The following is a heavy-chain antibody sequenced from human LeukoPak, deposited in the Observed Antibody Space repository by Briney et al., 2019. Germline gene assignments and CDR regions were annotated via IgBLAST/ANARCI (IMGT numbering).Heavy chain of an antibody. V-gene: IGHV1-18*01. CDR1: GGTFSSYA. CDR2: ISAYNGNT. D-gene: IGHD6-25*01. Sequence: ASVKVSCKASGGTFSSYAISWVRQAPGQGLEWMGWISAYNGNTNYAQKLQGRVTMTTDTSTSTAYMELRSLRSDDTAVYYCARVKADTFDPWGQGTLVTVSS. CDR3: ARVKADTFDP. J-gene: IGHJ5*02.